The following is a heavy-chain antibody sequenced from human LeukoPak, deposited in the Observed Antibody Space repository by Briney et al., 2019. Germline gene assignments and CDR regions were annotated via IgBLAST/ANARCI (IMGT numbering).Heavy chain of an antibody. CDR1: GGSIRSNNYY. Sequence: SETLSLTCTVSGGSIRSNNYYWGWIRQPPGKGLEWIGSIYYHGSTYYNPSLKSRVTISVDTSKNQFSLKLSSVTAADTAVYYCARHVLSYGSGSYNFDYWGQGTLVTVSS. V-gene: IGHV4-39*01. J-gene: IGHJ4*02. D-gene: IGHD3-10*01. CDR3: ARHVLSYGSGSYNFDY. CDR2: IYYHGST.